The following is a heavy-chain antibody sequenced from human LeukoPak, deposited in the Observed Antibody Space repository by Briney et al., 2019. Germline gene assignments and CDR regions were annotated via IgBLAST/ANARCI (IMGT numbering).Heavy chain of an antibody. CDR2: ISGSGGST. Sequence: GGSLRLSCAASGFTFSSYAMSWVRQAPGKGLEWVSAISGSGGSTYYADSVKGRFTISRDNSKNTLYQQMNSLRAEDTAVYYCAKDLILWFGEFDYWGQGTLVTVSS. CDR3: AKDLILWFGEFDY. CDR1: GFTFSSYA. J-gene: IGHJ4*02. D-gene: IGHD3-10*01. V-gene: IGHV3-23*01.